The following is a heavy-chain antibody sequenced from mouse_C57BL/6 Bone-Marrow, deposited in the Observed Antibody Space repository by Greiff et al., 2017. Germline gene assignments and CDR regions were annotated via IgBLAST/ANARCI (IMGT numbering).Heavy chain of an antibody. D-gene: IGHD3-3*01. Sequence: EVKLMESGPGLVKPSQSLSLTCSVTGYSITSGYYWNWIRQFPGNKLEWLGYISYDGSNNYNPSLQNRISITRDTSKNQFFLKLNSVTTEDTATYYCARGQRGFAYWGQGTLVTVSA. CDR3: ARGQRGFAY. J-gene: IGHJ3*01. V-gene: IGHV3-6*01. CDR2: ISYDGSN. CDR1: GYSITSGYY.